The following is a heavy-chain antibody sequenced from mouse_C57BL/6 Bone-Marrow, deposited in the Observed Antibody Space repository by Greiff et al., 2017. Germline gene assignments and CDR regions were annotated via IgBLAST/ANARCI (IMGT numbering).Heavy chain of an antibody. D-gene: IGHD1-1*01. J-gene: IGHJ3*01. CDR1: GFSLSTFGMG. V-gene: IGHV8-8*01. CDR2: IWWDDDK. Sequence: QVQLQQSGPGILQPSQTLSLTCSFSGFSLSTFGMGVGWIRQPSGKGLEWLAHIWWDDDKYYNPALKSRLTISKDTSKNQVLLKIANMDTADTDTYYCARIDAFYYYDSSYPFAYWGQGTLVTVSA. CDR3: ARIDAFYYYDSSYPFAY.